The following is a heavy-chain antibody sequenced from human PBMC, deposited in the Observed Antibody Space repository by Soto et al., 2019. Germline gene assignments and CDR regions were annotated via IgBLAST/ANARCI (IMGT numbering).Heavy chain of an antibody. CDR2: ISGSGGST. CDR3: AKDPVESGYSYGYDWDY. Sequence: GGSLRLSCAASGFTFSSYAMSWVRQAPGKGLEWVSAISGSGGSTYYADSVKGRFTISRDNSKNTLYLQMNSLRAEDTAVYYCAKDPVESGYSYGYDWDYWGQGTLVTVSS. V-gene: IGHV3-23*01. D-gene: IGHD5-18*01. CDR1: GFTFSSYA. J-gene: IGHJ4*02.